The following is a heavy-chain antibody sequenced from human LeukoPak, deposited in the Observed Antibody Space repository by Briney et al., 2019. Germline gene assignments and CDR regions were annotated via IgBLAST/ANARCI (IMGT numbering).Heavy chain of an antibody. CDR3: ARAFGMITFGGVIVKDPYYFDY. CDR2: IIPIFGTS. CDR1: GGTFSSYA. Sequence: ASVKVSSKASGGTFSSYAISWVRQAPGQGLEWMGGIIPIFGTSNYAQKFQGRVTITADESTSTAYMEPSSLRSEDTAVYYCARAFGMITFGGVIVKDPYYFDYWGQGTLVTVSS. D-gene: IGHD3-16*02. J-gene: IGHJ4*02. V-gene: IGHV1-69*13.